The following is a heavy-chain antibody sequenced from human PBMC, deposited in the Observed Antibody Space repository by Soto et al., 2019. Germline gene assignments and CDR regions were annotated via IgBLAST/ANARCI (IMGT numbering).Heavy chain of an antibody. CDR1: GGSISSGGYY. Sequence: LSLTCTVSGGSISSGGYYWSWIRQHPGKGLEGIGYIYYSGSTYYNPSLKSRVTISVDTSKNQFSLKLSSVTAADTAVYYCARGTEYGDYTITSGQQGYYYYYMDVWGKGTTVTVSS. V-gene: IGHV4-31*03. CDR3: ARGTEYGDYTITSGQQGYYYYYMDV. D-gene: IGHD4-17*01. J-gene: IGHJ6*03. CDR2: IYYSGST.